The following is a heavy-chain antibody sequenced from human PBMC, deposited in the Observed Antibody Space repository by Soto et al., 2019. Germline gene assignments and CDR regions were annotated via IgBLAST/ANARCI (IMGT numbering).Heavy chain of an antibody. Sequence: PGGSLRLSCAASGFTFGAYSMSWVRQAPGKGLEWVSGFRTSGDGGTTYYADSVKGRFTTPRDNSKNTLYLQMNSLRAEDTAVYYCAKPAAFPWGQGTLVTVSS. V-gene: IGHV3-23*01. J-gene: IGHJ5*02. CDR3: AKPAAFP. CDR2: FRTSGDGGTT. CDR1: GFTFGAYS. D-gene: IGHD2-2*01.